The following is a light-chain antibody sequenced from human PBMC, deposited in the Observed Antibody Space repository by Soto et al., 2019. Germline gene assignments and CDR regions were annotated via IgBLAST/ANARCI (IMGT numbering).Light chain of an antibody. J-gene: IGKJ1*01. CDR1: QSIGTW. CDR2: DAS. V-gene: IGKV1-5*01. Sequence: DIQLTQSPSTLSASVGDRITITCRASQSIGTWLAWYQHRPGEGPKLLIHDASSLESGVPSRFSGSGSGTEFTLTISSLQPDEFATYYCQQYNSYPWTFGQGTKVDIK. CDR3: QQYNSYPWT.